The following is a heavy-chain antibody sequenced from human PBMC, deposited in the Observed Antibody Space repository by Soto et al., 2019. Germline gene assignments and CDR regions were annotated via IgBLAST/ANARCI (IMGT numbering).Heavy chain of an antibody. CDR3: ARDRRIAVAGNYGGYYFDY. CDR2: INPSGGST. CDR1: GYTFTSYY. D-gene: IGHD6-19*01. Sequence: GASVKVSCKASGYTFTSYYMHWVRQAPGQGLEWMGIINPSGGSTSYAQKFQGRVTMTRDTSTSTVYMELSSLRSEDTAVYYCARDRRIAVAGNYGGYYFDYWGQGTLVTVSS. V-gene: IGHV1-46*01. J-gene: IGHJ4*02.